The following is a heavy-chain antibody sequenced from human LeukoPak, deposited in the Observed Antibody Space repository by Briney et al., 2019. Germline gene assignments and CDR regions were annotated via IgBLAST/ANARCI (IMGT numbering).Heavy chain of an antibody. CDR1: GGTFSSYA. J-gene: IGHJ3*02. CDR2: IIPIFGTA. CDR3: ARGVSWAFDI. V-gene: IGHV1-69*05. Sequence: SVKVSCKASGGTFSSYAISWVRQAPGQGLEWMGRIIPIFGTANYAQKLQGRGTITTDESTSTAYMALSNLRSEDTAVYYCARGVSWAFDIWGQGTMVTVSS. D-gene: IGHD2-8*01.